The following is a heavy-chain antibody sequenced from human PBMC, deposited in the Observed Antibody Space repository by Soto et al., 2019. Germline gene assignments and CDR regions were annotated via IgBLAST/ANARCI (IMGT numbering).Heavy chain of an antibody. D-gene: IGHD2-21*01. CDR2: INKDGSEK. V-gene: IGHV3-7*01. CDR3: VREIASRL. CDR1: GFTFTSYW. Sequence: EVKVVESGGGLVQPGGSLRLSCAASGFTFTSYWMTWVRQAPGRGLEWVANINKDGSEKSYVDSVKGRFTISRDNAKSSLYLQMNSQRADDTAVYYCVREIASRLWGKGTTVIVSS. J-gene: IGHJ6*04.